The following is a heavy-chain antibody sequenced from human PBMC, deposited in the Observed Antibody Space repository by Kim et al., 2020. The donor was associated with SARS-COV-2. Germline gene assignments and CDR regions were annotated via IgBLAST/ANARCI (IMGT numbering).Heavy chain of an antibody. D-gene: IGHD6-13*01. CDR2: ISYDGSNK. CDR3: AKDPEQQLARWHWFDP. J-gene: IGHJ5*02. Sequence: GGSLRLSCAASGFTFSSYGMHWVRQAPGKGLEWVAVISYDGSNKYYADSVKGRFTISRDNSKNTLYLQMNSLRAEDTAVYYCAKDPEQQLARWHWFDPWGQGTLVTVSS. CDR1: GFTFSSYG. V-gene: IGHV3-30*18.